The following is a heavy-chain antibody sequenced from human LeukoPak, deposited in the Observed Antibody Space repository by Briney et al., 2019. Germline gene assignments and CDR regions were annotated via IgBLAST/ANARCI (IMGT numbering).Heavy chain of an antibody. CDR1: GFTFSSYA. CDR2: ISGSSSST. J-gene: IGHJ4*02. D-gene: IGHD6-19*01. Sequence: GGSLRLSCAASGFTFSSYAMSWVRQAPGKGLEWVSAISGSSSSTYYADSVKGRFTISRDNSKNTLYLEMNSLRAEDTAVYYCAKSGWSAHYFDHWGQGTLVTVSS. V-gene: IGHV3-23*01. CDR3: AKSGWSAHYFDH.